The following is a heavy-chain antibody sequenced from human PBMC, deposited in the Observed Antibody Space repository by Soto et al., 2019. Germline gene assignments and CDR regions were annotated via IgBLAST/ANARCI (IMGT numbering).Heavy chain of an antibody. J-gene: IGHJ6*02. V-gene: IGHV1-2*04. CDR1: GYAFTGYY. CDR3: ARGWDSSGWSYYYYGMDV. CDR2: INPNSGGT. D-gene: IGHD6-19*01. Sequence: GASVKVSCKASGYAFTGYYMHWVRQAPGQGLEWMGWINPNSGGTNYAQKFQGWVTMTRDTSISTAYMELSRLRSDDTAVYYCARGWDSSGWSYYYYGMDVWGQGTTVTVSS.